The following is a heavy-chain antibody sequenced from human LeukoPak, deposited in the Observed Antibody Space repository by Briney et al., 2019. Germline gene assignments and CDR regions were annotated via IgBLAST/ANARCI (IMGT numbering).Heavy chain of an antibody. D-gene: IGHD6-6*01. CDR2: IYYSGST. CDR1: GDSISSHY. Sequence: SETLSLTCTVSGDSISSHYWSWIRQPPGKGLEWIGYIYYSGSTNYNPSLKSRVTISVDTSKNQFSLKLSSVTAADTAVYYCAREYSSLSGAFDIWGQGTMVTVSS. CDR3: AREYSSLSGAFDI. V-gene: IGHV4-59*11. J-gene: IGHJ3*02.